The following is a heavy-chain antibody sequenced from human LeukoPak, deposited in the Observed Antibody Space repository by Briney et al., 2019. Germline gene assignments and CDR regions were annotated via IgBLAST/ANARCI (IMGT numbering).Heavy chain of an antibody. D-gene: IGHD6-13*01. CDR3: ARDEEQLNI. V-gene: IGHV3-7*01. CDR1: AFTLSRYW. J-gene: IGHJ3*02. Sequence: GGSLRLSCAAPAFTLSRYWMSWVRQAPGKGLEWVANIKQDGSENHYVDSVKGRFTISRDNAKNSLYLQMNSLSAEDTAVYYCARDEEQLNIWGQGTMVTVSS. CDR2: IKQDGSEN.